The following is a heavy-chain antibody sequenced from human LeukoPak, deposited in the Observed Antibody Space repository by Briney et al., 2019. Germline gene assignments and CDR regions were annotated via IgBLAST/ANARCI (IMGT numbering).Heavy chain of an antibody. D-gene: IGHD1-7*01. CDR3: ARDLGGTTGKFDY. V-gene: IGHV4-38-2*02. J-gene: IGHJ4*02. CDR2: IYSSGST. Sequence: SETLSLTCTVSGYSISSGFYWGWIRQPPGKGLEWIGSIYSSGSTFYNPSLKSRVTISVDTSKNQVSLKLRSVTAADTAVYYCARDLGGTTGKFDYWGQGTLVTVSS. CDR1: GYSISSGFY.